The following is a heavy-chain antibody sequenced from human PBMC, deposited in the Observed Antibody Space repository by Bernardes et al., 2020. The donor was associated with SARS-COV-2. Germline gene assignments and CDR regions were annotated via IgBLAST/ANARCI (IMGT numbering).Heavy chain of an antibody. V-gene: IGHV3-30*18. Sequence: GGSLRLSCAASGFTFSSYGMHWVRQAPGKGLEWVAVISYDGSNKYYADSVKGRFAISRDNSKNTLCLQMNSLRAEDTAVYYCAKDGGGGSYQLVDYWGQGAVVTVSSASAYAPTLFPLVSCENAPSYCSSTSCYPYYYYYYMDVWGKGTTVTVSS. D-gene: IGHD1-26*01. CDR1: GFTFSSYG. CDR2: ISYDGSNK. J-gene: IGHJ6*03. CDR3: AKDGGGGSYQLVDYWGQGAVVTVSSASAYAPTLFPLVSCENAPSYCSSTSCYPYYYYYYMDV.